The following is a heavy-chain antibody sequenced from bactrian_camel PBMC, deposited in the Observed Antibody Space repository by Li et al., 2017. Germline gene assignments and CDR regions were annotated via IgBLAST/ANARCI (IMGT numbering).Heavy chain of an antibody. CDR1: KLTYSSNC. CDR2: ILLRGDDT. CDR3: AGGQRNQYVEFPLRAPEYTY. Sequence: QVQLVESGGGSVQTGGSLALSCVAAKLTYSSNCMGWFRQAPGKEREGVAAILLRGDDTAYADAVKGRFTISQDNAMNTVFLQMNGLTPEDTAMYYCAGGQRNQYVEFPLRAPEYTYWGQGTQVTVSP. D-gene: IGHD7*01. V-gene: IGHV3S6*01. J-gene: IGHJ4*01.